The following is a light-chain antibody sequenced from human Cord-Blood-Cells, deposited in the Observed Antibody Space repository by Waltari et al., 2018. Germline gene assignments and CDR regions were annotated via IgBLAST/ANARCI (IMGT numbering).Light chain of an antibody. Sequence: SYELTQPPSVFVYPGQTASITCSGDKLGDKYACWYQQKPGQSPVLVIYQDSKRPSGIPERFSGSNSGNTATLTISGTQAMDEAYYYCQAWDSSTVVFGGGTKLTVL. V-gene: IGLV3-1*01. CDR3: QAWDSSTVV. CDR1: KLGDKY. CDR2: QDS. J-gene: IGLJ2*01.